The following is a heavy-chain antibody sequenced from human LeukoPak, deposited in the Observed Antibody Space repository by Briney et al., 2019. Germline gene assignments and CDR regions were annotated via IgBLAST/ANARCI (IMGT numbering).Heavy chain of an antibody. J-gene: IGHJ4*02. CDR2: IYYSGST. Sequence: SETLSLTCTVSGGSISGSSYFWGWIRQPPGKGLEWIGSIYYSGSTYYNPSLKSRVTISVDTSNNHFSLNLNSVTAADTAVYYCARDGGIMHRYLDSWGQGILVTVSS. D-gene: IGHD1-26*01. V-gene: IGHV4-39*02. CDR3: ARDGGIMHRYLDS. CDR1: GGSISGSSYF.